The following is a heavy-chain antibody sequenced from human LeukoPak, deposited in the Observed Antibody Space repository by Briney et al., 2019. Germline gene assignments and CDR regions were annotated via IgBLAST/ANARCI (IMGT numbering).Heavy chain of an antibody. CDR3: AREFPSSSNWYAKWFDP. J-gene: IGHJ5*02. D-gene: IGHD6-13*01. Sequence: ASVKVSCKASGYTFTSYYMHWVRQAPGQGLEGMGWINPNTGGTNFAQKFQGRVTMTRDTSISTASMELSRLTFDDTAVYYCAREFPSSSNWYAKWFDPWGQGTLVTVSS. V-gene: IGHV1-2*02. CDR1: GYTFTSYY. CDR2: INPNTGGT.